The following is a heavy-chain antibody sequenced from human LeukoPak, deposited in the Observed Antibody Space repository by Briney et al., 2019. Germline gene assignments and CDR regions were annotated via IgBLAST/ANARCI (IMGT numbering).Heavy chain of an antibody. CDR2: IHSSGST. J-gene: IGHJ3*02. V-gene: IGHV4-39*07. CDR1: GGSISSSAYH. CDR3: ARSGYYLRDAFDI. D-gene: IGHD3-22*01. Sequence: SETLSLTCTVSGGSISSSAYHWGWIRQPPGKGLEWIGSIHSSGSTNYNPSLKSRVTISVDTSKNQFSLKLSSVTAADTAVYYCARSGYYLRDAFDIWGQGTMVTVSS.